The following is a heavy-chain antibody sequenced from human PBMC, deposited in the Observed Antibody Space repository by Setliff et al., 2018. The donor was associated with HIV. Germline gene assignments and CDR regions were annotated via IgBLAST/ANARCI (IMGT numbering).Heavy chain of an antibody. CDR1: GFTFDRYT. J-gene: IGHJ4*02. Sequence: GGSLRLSCAASGFTFDRYTIHWVRQAPGKGLEWVSSISSSSNYIYYADSVRGRFTISRDNAKNSLYLQMNRLRAEDTAVYYCARPYGDYLFDCWGQGTLVTVSS. CDR3: ARPYGDYLFDC. V-gene: IGHV3-21*01. CDR2: ISSSSNYI. D-gene: IGHD4-17*01.